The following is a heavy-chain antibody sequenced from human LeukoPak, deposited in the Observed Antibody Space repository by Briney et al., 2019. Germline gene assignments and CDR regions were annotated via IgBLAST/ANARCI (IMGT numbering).Heavy chain of an antibody. D-gene: IGHD6-19*01. V-gene: IGHV4-34*01. CDR3: ARDRRSSGLDY. CDR1: GGSFSGYY. CDR2: INHSGST. J-gene: IGHJ4*02. Sequence: SETLSLTCAVYGGSFSGYYWSWIRQPPGKGLEWIGEINHSGSTNYNPSLQSRVTISVDTSKNQFSLKLSSVTAADTAVYYCARDRRSSGLDYWGQGTLVTVSS.